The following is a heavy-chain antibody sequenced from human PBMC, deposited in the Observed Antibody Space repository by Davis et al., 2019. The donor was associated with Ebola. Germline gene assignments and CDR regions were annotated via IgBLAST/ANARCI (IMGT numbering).Heavy chain of an antibody. CDR1: GYTFTSYG. CDR2: ISAYNGNT. V-gene: IGHV1-18*01. D-gene: IGHD5-18*01. Sequence: ASVKVSCKASGYTFTSYGISWVRQAPGQGLEWMGWISAYNGNTNYAQKFQGRVTITADESTSTTYMELSSLRSEDTAVYYCARSVDTATPFGGCDYWGQGTLVTVSS. CDR3: ARSVDTATPFGGCDY. J-gene: IGHJ4*02.